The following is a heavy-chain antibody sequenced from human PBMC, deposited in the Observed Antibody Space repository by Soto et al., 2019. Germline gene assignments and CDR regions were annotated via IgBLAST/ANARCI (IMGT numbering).Heavy chain of an antibody. CDR2: INAGNGNT. D-gene: IGHD2-2*01. V-gene: IGHV1-3*01. CDR1: GYTFTSYA. Sequence: ASVKVSCKASGYTFTSYAMHWVRQAPGQRLEWMGWINAGNGNTKYSQKFQGRVTITRDTSASTAYMELSSLRSEDTAVYYCARALRSATSWYFDYWGQGTLVTVSS. J-gene: IGHJ4*02. CDR3: ARALRSATSWYFDY.